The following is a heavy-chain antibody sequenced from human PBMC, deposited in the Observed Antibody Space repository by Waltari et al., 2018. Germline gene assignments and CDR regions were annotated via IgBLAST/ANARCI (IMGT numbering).Heavy chain of an antibody. CDR1: GGSFSGYY. CDR3: ARGSTGPAPEAFDY. D-gene: IGHD2-2*01. Sequence: QVQLQQWGAGLLKPSETLSLTCAVYGGSFSGYYWSWIRQPPGKGLEWIGEINHSGSTNYNPSLKSRVTISVDTSKNQFSLKLSSVTAADTAVYYCARGSTGPAPEAFDYWGQGTLVTVSS. J-gene: IGHJ4*02. V-gene: IGHV4-34*01. CDR2: INHSGST.